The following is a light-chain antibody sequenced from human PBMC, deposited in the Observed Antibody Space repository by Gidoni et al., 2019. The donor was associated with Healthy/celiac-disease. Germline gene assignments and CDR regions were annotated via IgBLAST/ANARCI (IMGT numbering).Light chain of an antibody. J-gene: IGKJ5*01. V-gene: IGKV1-5*03. CDR3: QQYNSYSIT. CDR1: QSISSW. Sequence: DIQLTQSPSTLSASVGDRVTITCRASQSISSWLAWYQQTPGKAPKLLIYKASSLESGVPSRFSGSGSGTEFTLTISRLQPDDFATYYCQQYNSYSITFGQGTRLEIK. CDR2: KAS.